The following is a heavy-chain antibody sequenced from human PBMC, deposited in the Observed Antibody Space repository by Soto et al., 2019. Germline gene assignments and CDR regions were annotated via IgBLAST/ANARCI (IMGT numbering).Heavy chain of an antibody. D-gene: IGHD2-2*01. J-gene: IGHJ4*02. CDR3: ARVTGYCSSTSCAYFDE. V-gene: IGHV4-30-4*01. Sequence: SETLSLTCTVSGGSISSGDYYWSWIRQPPGKGLEWIGYIYYSGSTYYNPSLKSRVTISVDTSKNQFSLKLSSVTAADTAVYYCARVTGYCSSTSCAYFDEWGQGTLVTVSS. CDR2: IYYSGST. CDR1: GGSISSGDYY.